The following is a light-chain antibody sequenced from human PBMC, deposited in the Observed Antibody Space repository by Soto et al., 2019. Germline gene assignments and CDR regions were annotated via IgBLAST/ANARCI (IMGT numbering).Light chain of an antibody. J-gene: IGKJ1*01. CDR2: LGS. CDR3: MQPLQSWT. Sequence: DIVMTQSPLSLPVTPGEPASISCRSSQSLLHSNGYNYLDWYLQKPGQSPQLLIYLGSNRASGVPDRVSGSGSGTDFTLKISRVEAGDVGVYYCMQPLQSWTFGQGTKVDIK. CDR1: QSLLHSNGYNY. V-gene: IGKV2-28*01.